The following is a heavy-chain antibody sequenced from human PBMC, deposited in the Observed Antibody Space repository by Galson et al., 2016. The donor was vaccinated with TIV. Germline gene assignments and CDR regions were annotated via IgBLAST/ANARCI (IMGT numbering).Heavy chain of an antibody. Sequence: SETLSLTCTVSSGSINSHSWSWIRQPAGQGLEWLGRIDVSGSTKYSPSLKSRVAMSEDRSKNQLSLHLMSVTAADTAVYYCAREKLWGGRESGTEADPYSFFLDVWGKGTTVTISS. D-gene: IGHD2-21*01. J-gene: IGHJ6*03. CDR3: AREKLWGGRESGTEADPYSFFLDV. CDR1: SGSINSHS. CDR2: IDVSGST. V-gene: IGHV4-4*07.